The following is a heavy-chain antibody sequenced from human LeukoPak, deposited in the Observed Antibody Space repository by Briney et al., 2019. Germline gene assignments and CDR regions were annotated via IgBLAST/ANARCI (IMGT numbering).Heavy chain of an antibody. Sequence: ASVKVSCKASGYTFTGYYMHWVRQSPGQGLEWMGWINPNSGGTNYAQKFQGRVTMTRDTSISTAYMELSRLRSGDTAVYYCARDALHYRLYYYMDVWGKGTTVTVSS. CDR3: ARDALHYRLYYYMDV. CDR2: INPNSGGT. D-gene: IGHD1-26*01. CDR1: GYTFTGYY. J-gene: IGHJ6*03. V-gene: IGHV1-2*02.